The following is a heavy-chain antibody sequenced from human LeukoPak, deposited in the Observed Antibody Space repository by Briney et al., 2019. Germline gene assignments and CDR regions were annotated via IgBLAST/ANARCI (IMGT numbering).Heavy chain of an antibody. Sequence: PGRSLRLSCAASGFTFSSYAMHWVRQAPGEGLEWVAVISYDGSNKYYADSVKGRSTISRDNSKNTLYLQMNSLRAEDTAVYYCARGDGWDQFGYSYGPEPRFDYWGQGTLVTVSS. CDR3: ARGDGWDQFGYSYGPEPRFDY. D-gene: IGHD5-18*01. CDR1: GFTFSSYA. V-gene: IGHV3-30*04. J-gene: IGHJ4*02. CDR2: ISYDGSNK.